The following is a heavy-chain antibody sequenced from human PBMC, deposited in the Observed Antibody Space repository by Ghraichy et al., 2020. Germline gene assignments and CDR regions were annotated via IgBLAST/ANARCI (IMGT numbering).Heavy chain of an antibody. Sequence: GSLSLTCTVSGGSISSYYWSWIRQPAGKGLEWIGRIYTSGSTNYNPSLKSRVTMSVDTSKNQFSLKLSSVTAADTAVYYCARDQYYYDSSGYYGLVYWGQGTLVTVSS. D-gene: IGHD3-22*01. CDR2: IYTSGST. V-gene: IGHV4-4*07. CDR3: ARDQYYYDSSGYYGLVY. CDR1: GGSISSYY. J-gene: IGHJ4*02.